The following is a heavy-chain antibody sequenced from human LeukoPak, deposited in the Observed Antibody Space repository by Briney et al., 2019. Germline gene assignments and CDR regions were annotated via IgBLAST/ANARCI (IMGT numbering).Heavy chain of an antibody. Sequence: GGSLRLSCAASGFTFDDYGMSWVRQAPGKGLEWVSGINWNGGSTGYADSVKGRFTISRDNAKNSLYLQMNSLRAEDTAVYYCAKDPSGWYQYYFDYWGQGTLVTVSS. CDR3: AKDPSGWYQYYFDY. CDR2: INWNGGST. J-gene: IGHJ4*02. CDR1: GFTFDDYG. V-gene: IGHV3-20*04. D-gene: IGHD6-19*01.